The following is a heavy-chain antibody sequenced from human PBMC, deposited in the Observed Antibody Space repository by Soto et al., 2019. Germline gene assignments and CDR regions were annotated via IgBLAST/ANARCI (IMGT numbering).Heavy chain of an antibody. V-gene: IGHV1-46*04. Sequence: QVQLLQSGAEVKKPGASVNISCKASGYSFRTYFIHWVRQAPGQGLEWMGVINPSGGRTKYAQRLQGRVVRTSDTSTGTVYMELSSLRSDDTAVYYCARDSNRAAAGTGWFDPWGQGSPVTVSS. CDR2: INPSGGRT. J-gene: IGHJ5*02. CDR3: ARDSNRAAAGTGWFDP. D-gene: IGHD6-13*01. CDR1: GYSFRTYF.